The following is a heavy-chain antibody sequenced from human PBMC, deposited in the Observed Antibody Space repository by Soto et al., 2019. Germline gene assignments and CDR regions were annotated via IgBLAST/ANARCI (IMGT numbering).Heavy chain of an antibody. Sequence: KTSETLSLTCAVSGGSISSGGYSWSWIRQPPGKGLEWIGYIYHSGSTYYNPSLKSRVTISVDRSKNQFSLKLSSVTAADTAVYYCASRGVYYDFWSGYYKPAYWFDPWGQGTLVTVSS. V-gene: IGHV4-30-2*01. CDR1: GGSISSGGYS. CDR2: IYHSGST. CDR3: ASRGVYYDFWSGYYKPAYWFDP. D-gene: IGHD3-3*01. J-gene: IGHJ5*02.